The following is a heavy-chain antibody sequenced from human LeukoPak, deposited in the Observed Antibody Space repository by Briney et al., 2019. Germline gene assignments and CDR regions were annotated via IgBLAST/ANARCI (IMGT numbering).Heavy chain of an antibody. CDR2: IKQDGSEK. CDR3: ARETDSTSWWYYYSYGMDV. CDR1: GFTFSSYW. Sequence: PGGSLRLSCAASGFTFSSYWMSWVRQAPGKGLEWVANIKQDGSEKYYVDSVKGRFTISRDNAKNSLYLQMNSLRAEDTAVYYCARETDSTSWWYYYSYGMDVWGQGTTVTVTS. J-gene: IGHJ6*02. V-gene: IGHV3-7*01. D-gene: IGHD2-2*01.